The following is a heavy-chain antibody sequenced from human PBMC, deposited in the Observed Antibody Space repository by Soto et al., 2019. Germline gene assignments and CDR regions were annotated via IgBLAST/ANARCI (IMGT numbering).Heavy chain of an antibody. Sequence: LSLTCAVYGGSFSGYYWSWIRQPPGKGLEWIGEINHSGSTNYNPSLKSRVTISVDTSKNQFSRKLSAVTAADAAVYYGARALTMVRDNWFGPRGQGTLVAVSS. D-gene: IGHD3-10*01. V-gene: IGHV4-34*01. CDR2: INHSGST. J-gene: IGHJ5*02. CDR3: ARALTMVRDNWFGP. CDR1: GGSFSGYY.